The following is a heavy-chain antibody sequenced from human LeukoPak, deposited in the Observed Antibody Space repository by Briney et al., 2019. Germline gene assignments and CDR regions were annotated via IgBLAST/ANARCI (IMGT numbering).Heavy chain of an antibody. CDR3: ARAHYDFWSGYFMTVDY. CDR2: IYYSGST. CDR1: GGSISSYY. Sequence: SETLSLTCTVSGGSISSYYWSWIRQPPGKGLEWIGYIYYSGSTNYNPSLKSRVTISADTSKNQFSLKLNSVTAADTAVYYCARAHYDFWSGYFMTVDYWGQGTLVTVSS. V-gene: IGHV4-59*01. J-gene: IGHJ4*02. D-gene: IGHD3-3*01.